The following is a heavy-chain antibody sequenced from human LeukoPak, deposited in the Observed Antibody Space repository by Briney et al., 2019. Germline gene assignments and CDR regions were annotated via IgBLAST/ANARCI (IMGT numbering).Heavy chain of an antibody. J-gene: IGHJ4*02. D-gene: IGHD3-10*01. CDR3: ARTEVWFGELLGSFDY. CDR2: IIPIFGTA. V-gene: IGHV1-69*05. CDR1: RGTFSSHA. Sequence: ASVKVSCKASRGTFSSHAISWVRQAPGQGLEWMGGIIPIFGTANYAQKFQGRVTMTTDTSTSTAYMELRSLRSDDTAVYYCARTEVWFGELLGSFDYWGQGTLVTVSS.